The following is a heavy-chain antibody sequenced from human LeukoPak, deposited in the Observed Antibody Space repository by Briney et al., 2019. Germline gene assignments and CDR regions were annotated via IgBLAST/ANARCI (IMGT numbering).Heavy chain of an antibody. Sequence: GGSLRLSCAASGFTVDSNYLSWVRQAPGKGLEWVSTIYTGGNTYYAASVKGRFTISRDFSKNTVFLHMNSQRAEDTAMYYCARGDDSGYYDYFDYWGQGALVTVSS. J-gene: IGHJ4*02. V-gene: IGHV3-53*01. D-gene: IGHD3-22*01. CDR3: ARGDDSGYYDYFDY. CDR1: GFTVDSNY. CDR2: IYTGGNT.